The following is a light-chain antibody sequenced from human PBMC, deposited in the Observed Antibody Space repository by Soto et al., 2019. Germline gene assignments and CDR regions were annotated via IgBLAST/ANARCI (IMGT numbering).Light chain of an antibody. Sequence: DIQMTQSPSTLSASVGDRVTITCRASQSISGWLAWYQQKPGKAPNLLIYDASTLESGVPSRFSGSGSGTEFTLTISSLQPEDFATYYCQQFHSFSRTFGQGTKVDIK. V-gene: IGKV1-5*01. CDR1: QSISGW. J-gene: IGKJ1*01. CDR3: QQFHSFSRT. CDR2: DAS.